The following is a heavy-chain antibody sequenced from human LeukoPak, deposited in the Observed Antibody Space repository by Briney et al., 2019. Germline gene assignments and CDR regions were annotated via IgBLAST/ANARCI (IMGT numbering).Heavy chain of an antibody. CDR1: GGSFSGYY. D-gene: IGHD6-19*01. V-gene: IGHV4-34*01. CDR2: INHSGST. Sequence: NPLETLSLTCAVYGGSFSGYYWSWIRQPPGKGLEWIGEINHSGSTNYNPSLKSRVTISVDTSKNQFSLKLSSVTAADTAVYYCARTRARQYSSGWYPTDWGQGTLVTVSS. J-gene: IGHJ4*02. CDR3: ARTRARQYSSGWYPTD.